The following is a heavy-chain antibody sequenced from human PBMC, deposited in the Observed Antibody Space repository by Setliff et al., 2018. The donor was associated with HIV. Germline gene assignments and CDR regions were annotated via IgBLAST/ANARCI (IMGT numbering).Heavy chain of an antibody. CDR2: INPNSGGT. D-gene: IGHD3-9*01. CDR3: ARGSLLGDFDWLFPD. V-gene: IGHV1-2*02. J-gene: IGHJ4*02. Sequence: ASVKVSCKASGYTFTGYYMPWVRQAPGQGLEWMGWINPNSGGTNYAQKFQGMVTMTRDTSISTAYMELSRLRSDDTAVYYCARGSLLGDFDWLFPDWGQGTLVTVSS. CDR1: GYTFTGYY.